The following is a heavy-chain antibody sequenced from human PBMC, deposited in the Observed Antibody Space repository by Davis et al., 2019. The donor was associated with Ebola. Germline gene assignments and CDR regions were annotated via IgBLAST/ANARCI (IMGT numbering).Heavy chain of an antibody. CDR2: LYYSGST. CDR3: ARGMITFGGVIAPFDP. J-gene: IGHJ5*02. V-gene: IGHV4-59*01. Sequence: SETLSLTCTVPGGSISSYYWSWIRQPPGKGLEWTGYLYYSGSTNYNPSLKSRVTISVDTSKNQFSLKLSSVTAADTAVYYCARGMITFGGVIAPFDPWGQGTLVTVSS. D-gene: IGHD3-16*02. CDR1: GGSISSYY.